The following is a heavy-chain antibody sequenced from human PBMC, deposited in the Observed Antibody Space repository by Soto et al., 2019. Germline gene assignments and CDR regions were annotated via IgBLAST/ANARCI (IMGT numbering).Heavy chain of an antibody. V-gene: IGHV3-23*01. J-gene: IGHJ5*02. CDR3: AKWGYGSGFSGAFDP. D-gene: IGHD3-10*01. Sequence: PGGSVRLSSAASGFTFSSYAMSWVRQAPGKGLEWVSAISGSGGSTYYADSVKGRFTISRDNSKNTLYLQMNSLRAEGTAVYYCAKWGYGSGFSGAFDPWGQGTLVTVSS. CDR2: ISGSGGST. CDR1: GFTFSSYA.